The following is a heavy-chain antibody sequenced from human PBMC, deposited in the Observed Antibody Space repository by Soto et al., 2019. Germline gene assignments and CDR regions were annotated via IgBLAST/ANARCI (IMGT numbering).Heavy chain of an antibody. CDR1: GFTFSSYA. J-gene: IGHJ4*02. CDR3: SREPYYDSSGYYYEGPHFDY. Sequence: GGSLRLSCAASGFTFSSYAMSWVRQAPGRGLEWVSAISGSGGSTYYADSVKGRFTISRDNSKNTLYLQMNSLRAEDTAVYYCSREPYYDSSGYYYEGPHFDYWGQGTLVTVSS. D-gene: IGHD3-22*01. V-gene: IGHV3-23*01. CDR2: ISGSGGST.